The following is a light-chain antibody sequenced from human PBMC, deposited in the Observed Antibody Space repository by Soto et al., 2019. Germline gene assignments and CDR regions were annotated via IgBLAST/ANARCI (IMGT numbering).Light chain of an antibody. CDR2: EVT. CDR3: SSYAASNNFYFV. Sequence: QSALTQPPSASGTPGQSGTISCTGTSSDVGGYNYVSWYQQYPGRAPKLMIYEVTKRPSGVPDRFSGSKSGNTASLTVSGLQAEDAADYYCSSYAASNNFYFVFGGGTQLTVL. CDR1: SSDVGGYNY. V-gene: IGLV2-8*01. J-gene: IGLJ3*02.